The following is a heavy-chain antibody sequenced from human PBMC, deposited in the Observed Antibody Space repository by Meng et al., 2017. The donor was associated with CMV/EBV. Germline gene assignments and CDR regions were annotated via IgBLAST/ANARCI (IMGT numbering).Heavy chain of an antibody. CDR2: INPSGGST. J-gene: IGHJ6*02. Sequence: ASVKVSCKASGYTFTSYYMHWVRQAPGQGLEWMGIINPSGGSTSYAQKFQGRVTITTDESTSTAYMELSSLRSEDTAVYYCARDRAGRITIFGVVQGGGMDVWGQGTTVTVSS. V-gene: IGHV1-46*01. CDR3: ARDRAGRITIFGVVQGGGMDV. D-gene: IGHD3-3*01. CDR1: GYTFTSYY.